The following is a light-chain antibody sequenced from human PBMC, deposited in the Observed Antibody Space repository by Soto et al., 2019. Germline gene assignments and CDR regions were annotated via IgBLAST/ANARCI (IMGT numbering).Light chain of an antibody. Sequence: EIVLTQSPATLSLSPGERATLSCRASQSVSSYLAWYQQKPGQAPRLLIYDASNRATGIPARFSGSGSGTDFTPTISSLEPEDFAVYYCHQRSNWPLTFGPGTKVDIK. V-gene: IGKV3-11*01. CDR3: HQRSNWPLT. CDR1: QSVSSY. CDR2: DAS. J-gene: IGKJ3*01.